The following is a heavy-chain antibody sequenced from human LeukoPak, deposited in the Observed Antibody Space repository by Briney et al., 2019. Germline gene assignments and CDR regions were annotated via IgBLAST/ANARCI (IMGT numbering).Heavy chain of an antibody. CDR2: IYTSGST. D-gene: IGHD4-17*01. Sequence: SETLSLTCTVSGGSISSYYWSWIRQPAGKGLEWIGRIYTSGSTNYNPSLKSRVTMSVDTSKNQFSLKLSSVTAEDTAVYYCARTGDYRGYFDYWGQGTLVTVSS. CDR1: GGSISSYY. J-gene: IGHJ4*02. V-gene: IGHV4-4*07. CDR3: ARTGDYRGYFDY.